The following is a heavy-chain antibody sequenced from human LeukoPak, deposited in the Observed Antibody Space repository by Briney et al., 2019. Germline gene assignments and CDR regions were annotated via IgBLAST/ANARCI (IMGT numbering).Heavy chain of an antibody. CDR2: ISSSGTTI. V-gene: IGHV3-48*04. D-gene: IGHD5-18*01. J-gene: IGHJ4*02. Sequence: QPGGSLRLSCAASGFTFSGYSMNWVRQAPGKGLEWVSYISSSGTTIYYADSVKGRFTISRDNAKNSLYLQMNSLRAEDTAVYYCARDFGYSYGYGYWGQVTLVTVSS. CDR3: ARDFGYSYGYGY. CDR1: GFTFSGYS.